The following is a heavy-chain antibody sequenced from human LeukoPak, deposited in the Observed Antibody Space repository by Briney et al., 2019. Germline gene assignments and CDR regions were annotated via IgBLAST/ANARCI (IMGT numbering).Heavy chain of an antibody. CDR2: ISSSGSTK. V-gene: IGHV3-48*04. CDR1: GFTFSSYS. D-gene: IGHD3-16*01. CDR3: ARSSWGRDYFFDL. J-gene: IGHJ2*01. Sequence: GGSLRLSCAASGFTFSSYSMNWVRQAPGKGLEWISDISSSGSTKNHVDSLKGRFTISRDNAKNSLHLQMNSLSVEDTAVYYCARSSWGRDYFFDLWGRGTLVTVSS.